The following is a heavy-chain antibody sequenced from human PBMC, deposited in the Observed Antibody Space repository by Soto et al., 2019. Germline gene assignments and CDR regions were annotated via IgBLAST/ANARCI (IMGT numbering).Heavy chain of an antibody. CDR2: ISGSGGST. J-gene: IGHJ4*02. Sequence: GRSLRLSCAASGFTFSSYAMSWVRQAPGKGLEWVSAISGSGGSTYYADSVKGRFTISRDNSKNTLYLQMNSLRAEDTAVYYCAKSGNYYDSSYFDYWGQGTLVTVSS. D-gene: IGHD3-22*01. CDR1: GFTFSSYA. V-gene: IGHV3-23*01. CDR3: AKSGNYYDSSYFDY.